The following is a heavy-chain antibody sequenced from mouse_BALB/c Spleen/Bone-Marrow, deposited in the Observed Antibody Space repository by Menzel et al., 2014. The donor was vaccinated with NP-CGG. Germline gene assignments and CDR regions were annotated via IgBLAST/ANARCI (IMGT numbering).Heavy chain of an antibody. CDR3: ARGAYGLFDY. D-gene: IGHD6-5*01. CDR2: FHPYDDDT. V-gene: IGHV1-47*01. CDR1: GYPFTTYP. Sequence: QVQLKQSGAELVKPGASVKMSCKAFGYPFTTYPIEWMRQNHGKNLGWIGNFHPYDDDTKYNEQYKGKAKLTVDKSSTTVSLELSRLTSDDSAVYYCARGAYGLFDYWGQGTTLTVSS. J-gene: IGHJ2*01.